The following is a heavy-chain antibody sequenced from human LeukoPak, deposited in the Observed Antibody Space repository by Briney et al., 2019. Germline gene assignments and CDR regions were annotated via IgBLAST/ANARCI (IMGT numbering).Heavy chain of an antibody. J-gene: IGHJ4*02. V-gene: IGHV4-59*08. CDR1: GGSISSSY. D-gene: IGHD7-27*01. CDR2: IYYSGST. CDR3: ASLSTNWGLDY. Sequence: SETLPLTCTVSGGSISSSYWSWIRQPPGKGLEWIGYIYYSGSTNYNPSLKSRVTISVDTSKNQFSLKLSSVTAADTAVYYCASLSTNWGLDYWGQGTLVTVSS.